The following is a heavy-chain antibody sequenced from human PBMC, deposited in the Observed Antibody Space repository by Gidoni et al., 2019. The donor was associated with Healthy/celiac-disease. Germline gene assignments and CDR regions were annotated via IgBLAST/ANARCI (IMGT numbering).Heavy chain of an antibody. J-gene: IGHJ4*02. Sequence: QVTLKESGPVLVNPTETLTLTCPVSGFSLSNARMGVSWIRQPPGKALEWLAHIFSNDEKSYSTSLKSRLTISKDTSKSQVVLTMTNMDPVDTATYYCARILFYVPHQRTLDYWGQGTLVTVSS. D-gene: IGHD2-2*01. CDR1: GFSLSNARMG. CDR2: IFSNDEK. CDR3: ARILFYVPHQRTLDY. V-gene: IGHV2-26*01.